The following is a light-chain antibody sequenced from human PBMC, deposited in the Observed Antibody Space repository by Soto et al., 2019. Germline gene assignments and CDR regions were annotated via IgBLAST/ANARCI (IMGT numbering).Light chain of an antibody. CDR3: CSYAGSNTWV. CDR2: DVT. Sequence: SVLTQPRSVSGSPGQSVTISCTGTSSDVGGYNYVSWYQQHPGKAPRLMIYDVTNRPSGVPDRFSASKSGNTASLTISGLQAEDEADFYCCSYAGSNTWVFGGGTKLTVL. CDR1: SSDVGGYNY. V-gene: IGLV2-11*01. J-gene: IGLJ3*02.